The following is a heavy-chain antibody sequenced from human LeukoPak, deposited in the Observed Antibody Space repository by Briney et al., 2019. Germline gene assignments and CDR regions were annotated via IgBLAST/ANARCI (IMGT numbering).Heavy chain of an antibody. D-gene: IGHD2-21*02. CDR2: MHPGNGNT. Sequence: ASVKVSCKASGYRFISNYIPWVRQAPGLGPEWMGWMHPGNGNTRYAEKFQGRVTMTRDTSINTAYKDLYSLRSDDTAVYYCAREGSYCVGGDCYPFDFWGQGTLVTVSS. V-gene: IGHV1-2*02. J-gene: IGHJ4*02. CDR1: GYRFISNY. CDR3: AREGSYCVGGDCYPFDF.